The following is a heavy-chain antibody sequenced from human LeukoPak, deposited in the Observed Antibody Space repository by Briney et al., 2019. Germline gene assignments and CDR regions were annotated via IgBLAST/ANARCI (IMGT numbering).Heavy chain of an antibody. CDR3: AKAGGAYSSTYYFHY. CDR1: GFTFSNYG. J-gene: IGHJ4*02. D-gene: IGHD6-6*01. CDR2: ISYDGSKK. Sequence: GGSLRLSCAVSGFTFSNYGMHWVRQAPGKGLEWVAVISYDGSKKYYADSVKGRYTISRDNSKNTLYLQMNSLRAEDTAVYYCAKAGGAYSSTYYFHYWGQETMGTVSS. V-gene: IGHV3-30*18.